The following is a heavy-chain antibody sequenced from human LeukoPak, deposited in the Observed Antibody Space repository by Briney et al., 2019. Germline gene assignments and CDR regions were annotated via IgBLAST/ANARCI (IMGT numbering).Heavy chain of an antibody. CDR3: AKDYGPYYDILTGYYPRYGFQH. CDR1: GFTFSSYE. V-gene: IGHV3-30*02. D-gene: IGHD3-9*01. Sequence: SGGSLRLSCAASGFTFSSYEMNWVRQAPGKGLEWVAFIRYDGSNKYYADSVKGRFTISRDNSKNTLYLQMNSLRAEDTAVYYCAKDYGPYYDILTGYYPRYGFQHWGQGTLVTVSS. CDR2: IRYDGSNK. J-gene: IGHJ1*01.